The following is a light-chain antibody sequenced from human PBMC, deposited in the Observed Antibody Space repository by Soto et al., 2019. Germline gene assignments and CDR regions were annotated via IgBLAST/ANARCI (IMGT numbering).Light chain of an antibody. V-gene: IGLV2-14*01. CDR3: SSYTSSSTVV. Sequence: QSVLTQPASVSGSPGQSITISCTGTSSDVGGYNYVSWYQQHPGKAPKLMIYDVSNRPSGVSNRFYGSKPGNTASLTISGLQAEDEADYYCSSYTSSSTVVFVGGTKLTVL. CDR2: DVS. J-gene: IGLJ2*01. CDR1: SSDVGGYNY.